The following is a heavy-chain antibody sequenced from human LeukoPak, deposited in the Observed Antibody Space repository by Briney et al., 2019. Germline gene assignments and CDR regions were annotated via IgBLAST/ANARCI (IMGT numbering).Heavy chain of an antibody. J-gene: IGHJ4*02. D-gene: IGHD2-21*02. Sequence: GGSLRLSCAASGFTFSNYWMHWVRQTPGKGLVWVSRINGDGSRTEYADSVRGRFTISRDNAKDTLYLQMSSLRAEDTAVYYCARGAYCGGDCYLCHYWGQGTLVTVSS. CDR2: INGDGSRT. CDR1: GFTFSNYW. V-gene: IGHV3-74*03. CDR3: ARGAYCGGDCYLCHY.